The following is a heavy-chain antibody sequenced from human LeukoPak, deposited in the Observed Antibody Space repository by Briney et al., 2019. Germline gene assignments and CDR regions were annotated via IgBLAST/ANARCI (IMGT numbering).Heavy chain of an antibody. CDR3: AKAGGAYSSTYYFHY. J-gene: IGHJ4*02. Sequence: GGSLRLSCAVSVFTFSNYGMHWVRQAPGKARVGVTDISYDGSKKYYADSVKGRFTISRDNSKNTLYLQMNSLRAEDTAVYYCAKAGGAYSSTYYFHYWGRGTLVTVSS. CDR2: ISYDGSKK. CDR1: VFTFSNYG. D-gene: IGHD6-6*01. V-gene: IGHV3-30*18.